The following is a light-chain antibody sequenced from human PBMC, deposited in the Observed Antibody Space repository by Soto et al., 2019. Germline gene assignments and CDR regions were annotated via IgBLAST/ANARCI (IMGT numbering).Light chain of an antibody. V-gene: IGLV2-23*01. CDR3: CSYAGSSTYVV. J-gene: IGLJ2*01. CDR1: GRNVGSYNF. Sequence: QSALTQPASVSGLLERPFTSPAPEPGRNVGSYNFVSWYQQHPGKAPKLMIYEGSKRPSGVSNRFSGSKSGNTASLTISGLQAEDEADYYCCSYAGSSTYVVFGGGTKLTVL. CDR2: EGS.